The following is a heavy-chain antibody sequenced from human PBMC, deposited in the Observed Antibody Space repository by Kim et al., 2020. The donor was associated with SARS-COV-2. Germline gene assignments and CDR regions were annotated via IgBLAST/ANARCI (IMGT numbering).Heavy chain of an antibody. CDR2: T. Sequence: TLYNPALKSRVTISVDTSKNQFSLKLSFVTAADTAVYYCARRVEMATIWNWGQGTLVTVSS. D-gene: IGHD5-12*01. V-gene: IGHV4-39*01. CDR3: ARRVEMATIWN. J-gene: IGHJ4*02.